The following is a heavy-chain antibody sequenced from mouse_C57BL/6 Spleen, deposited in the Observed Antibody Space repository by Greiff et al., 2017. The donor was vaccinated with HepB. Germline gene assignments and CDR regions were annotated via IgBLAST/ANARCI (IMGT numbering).Heavy chain of an antibody. CDR3: AREGLTAYFDY. V-gene: IGHV1-80*01. CDR1: GYAFSSYW. J-gene: IGHJ2*01. Sequence: VKVVESGAELVKPGASVKISCKASGYAFSSYWMNWVKQRPGKGLEWIGQIYPGDGDTNYNGKFKGEATMTADKSSSTAYMQLSSLTSEDSAVYFCAREGLTAYFDYWGQGTTLTVSS. D-gene: IGHD4-1*01. CDR2: IYPGDGDT.